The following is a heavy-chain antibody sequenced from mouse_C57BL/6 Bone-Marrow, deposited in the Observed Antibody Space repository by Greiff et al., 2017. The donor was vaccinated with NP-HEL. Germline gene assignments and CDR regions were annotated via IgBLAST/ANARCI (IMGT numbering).Heavy chain of an antibody. CDR3: AKGYYALAY. J-gene: IGHJ3*01. D-gene: IGHD1-1*02. Sequence: VQLQQSGPELVKPGASVKISCKASGYSFTGYFMNWVMQSHGKSLEWIGRINPYNGDTFYNQKFKGKATLTVDKSSSTAHMELRSLTSEDSAVYDCAKGYYALAYWGQGNLVTVSA. CDR2: INPYNGDT. V-gene: IGHV1-20*01. CDR1: GYSFTGYF.